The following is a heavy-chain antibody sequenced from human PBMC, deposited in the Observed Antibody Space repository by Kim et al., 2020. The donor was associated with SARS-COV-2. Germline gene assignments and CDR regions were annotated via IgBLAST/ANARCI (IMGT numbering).Heavy chain of an antibody. CDR3: AKDLSYNWNDENWFDP. Sequence: GGSLRLSCAASGFTFSSYGMHWVRQAPGKGLEWVAVISYDGSNKYYADSVKGRFTISRDNSKNTLYLQMNSLRAEDTAVYYCAKDLSYNWNDENWFDPWGKGTLDTVSS. J-gene: IGHJ5*02. CDR1: GFTFSSYG. V-gene: IGHV3-30*18. CDR2: ISYDGSNK. D-gene: IGHD1-20*01.